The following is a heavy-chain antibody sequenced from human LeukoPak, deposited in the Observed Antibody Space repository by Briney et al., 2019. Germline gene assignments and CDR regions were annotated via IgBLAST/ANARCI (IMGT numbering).Heavy chain of an antibody. CDR1: GGSVSSGSYY. V-gene: IGHV4-61*01. Sequence: SETLSLTCTVSGGSVSSGSYYWSWIRQPPGKGLEWIGYTYYSGSTNYNPSLKSRVTISVDTSKNQFSLKLSSVTAADTAVYYCARNPRTRSGYYSFYFDYWGQGTLVTVSS. J-gene: IGHJ4*02. CDR3: ARNPRTRSGYYSFYFDY. D-gene: IGHD3-22*01. CDR2: TYYSGST.